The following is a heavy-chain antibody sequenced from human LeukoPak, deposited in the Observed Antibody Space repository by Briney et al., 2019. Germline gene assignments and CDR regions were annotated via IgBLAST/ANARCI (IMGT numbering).Heavy chain of an antibody. CDR3: ANQLEWLMYMDV. V-gene: IGHV3-30*02. D-gene: IGHD3-3*01. Sequence: GGSLRLSCAASGLTFSSYGIHWVRQAPGKGLEWVAFIQDDGSNKYYADSVKGRFTISRDNSKNTLYLQMNSLRAEETAVYYCANQLEWLMYMDVWGKGTTVTVS. CDR2: IQDDGSNK. J-gene: IGHJ6*03. CDR1: GLTFSSYG.